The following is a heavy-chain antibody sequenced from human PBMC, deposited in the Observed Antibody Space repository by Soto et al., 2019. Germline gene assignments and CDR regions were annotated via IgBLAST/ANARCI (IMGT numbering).Heavy chain of an antibody. CDR1: GFTFSNYA. CDR3: VRVDKQLGTTFFDH. Sequence: GGSLRLSCTASGFTFSNYAMGWVRQAPGKGLEWVSDISGSGYSTYYADSAKGRFTISRDNSKNTLYLQMNSLKIDDTAVYYCVRVDKQLGTTFFDHWGQGILVTVSS. V-gene: IGHV3-23*01. D-gene: IGHD1-1*01. CDR2: ISGSGYST. J-gene: IGHJ4*02.